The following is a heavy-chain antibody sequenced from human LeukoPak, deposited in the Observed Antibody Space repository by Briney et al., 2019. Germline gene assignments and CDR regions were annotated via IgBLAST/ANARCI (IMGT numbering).Heavy chain of an antibody. V-gene: IGHV4-39*01. D-gene: IGHD3-3*01. J-gene: IGHJ3*02. CDR1: GGSISGSSYY. CDR3: ARHNEPIRFLEWLPVGAFDI. CDR2: IYYSGST. Sequence: PSETLSLTCTVSGGSISGSSYYWGWIRQPPGKGLEWIGSIYYSGSTYCNPSLKSRVTISVDTSKNQFSLKLSSVTAADTAVYYCARHNEPIRFLEWLPVGAFDIWGQGTMVTVSS.